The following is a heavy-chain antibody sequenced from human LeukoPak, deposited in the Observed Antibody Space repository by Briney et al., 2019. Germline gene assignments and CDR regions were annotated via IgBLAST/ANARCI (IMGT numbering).Heavy chain of an antibody. V-gene: IGHV3-7*05. Sequence: GGSLRLSCAASGFTFRTSWMISLRQAPGKGLEWVANVKEDGSDKYYVGSVKGRFTVSRDNAKSSLYLQMNSLRAEDTAVYCCATSPHNSCEPWGQGTLVTVSS. D-gene: IGHD1-14*01. CDR3: ATSPHNSCEP. J-gene: IGHJ5*02. CDR2: VKEDGSDK. CDR1: GFTFRTSW.